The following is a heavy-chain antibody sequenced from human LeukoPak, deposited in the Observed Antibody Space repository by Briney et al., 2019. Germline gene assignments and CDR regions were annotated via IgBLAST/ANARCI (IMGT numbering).Heavy chain of an antibody. CDR2: IKQDGSET. D-gene: IGHD3-22*01. CDR3: VRVFRHYYDSSGYWNYFDY. CDR1: GFTFRSYW. J-gene: IGHJ4*02. Sequence: GGSLRLSCAASGFTFRSYWMTWVRQYPGKGLEWVANIKQDGSETYYADSVKGRFTISRDNAKRSLYLQMNSLRAEDTAVYYCVRVFRHYYDSSGYWNYFDYWGQGTLVTVSS. V-gene: IGHV3-7*01.